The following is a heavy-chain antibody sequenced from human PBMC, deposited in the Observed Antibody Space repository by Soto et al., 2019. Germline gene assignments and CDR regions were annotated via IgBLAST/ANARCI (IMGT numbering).Heavy chain of an antibody. CDR3: ATASLTYHDSGSYLPFDF. Sequence: GGSLRLSCAASGFTFSRHAMNWVRQAPGKGLEWVSGISAGGGTTLYADSVKGRFTISRDNSKNTLFLQMNSLRAGDTAVYYCATASLTYHDSGSYLPFDFWGQGALVTVSS. V-gene: IGHV3-23*01. CDR1: GFTFSRHA. D-gene: IGHD3-22*01. J-gene: IGHJ4*02. CDR2: ISAGGGTT.